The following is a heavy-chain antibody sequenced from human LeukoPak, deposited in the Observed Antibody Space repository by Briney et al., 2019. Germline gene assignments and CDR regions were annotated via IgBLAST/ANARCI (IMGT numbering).Heavy chain of an antibody. Sequence: ASVKVSCKAAGYDFTIVSITWVRRAPGQGLEWMGWISPYNGNTRYAQKFQGRVAMTTDTSTTTAYMELRGLRFNDTAVYYCARARPGSGRCFNYSSQGTLVTVSS. D-gene: IGHD6-19*01. CDR3: ARARPGSGRCFNY. CDR1: GYDFTIVS. J-gene: IGHJ4*02. V-gene: IGHV1-18*01. CDR2: ISPYNGNT.